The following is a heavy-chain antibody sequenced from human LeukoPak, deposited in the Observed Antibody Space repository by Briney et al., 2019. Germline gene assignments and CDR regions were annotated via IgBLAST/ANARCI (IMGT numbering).Heavy chain of an antibody. D-gene: IGHD4-23*01. CDR1: GFIFSTYW. V-gene: IGHV3-74*01. CDR2: IDTDGSFT. CDR3: IRGTVGAPGNDY. Sequence: GGSLRLSCAASGFIFSTYWMDWLRQAPGKGLVWVSRIDTDGSFTSYADSVRGRFTISRDNAKNTLYLQMSSLRAEDTAVYYCIRGTVGAPGNDYWGQGTLVTVSS. J-gene: IGHJ4*02.